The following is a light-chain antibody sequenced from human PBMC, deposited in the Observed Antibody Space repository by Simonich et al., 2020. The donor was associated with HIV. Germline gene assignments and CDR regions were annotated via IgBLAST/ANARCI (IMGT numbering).Light chain of an antibody. CDR1: SSDVGGYNY. V-gene: IGLV2-14*01. CDR2: DVS. J-gene: IGLJ3*02. Sequence: QSALTQPASVSGSPGQSITISCTGTSSDVGGYNYVSWYQQHPGKAPKLMIYDVSKRPAGVSNRFSGSKSGNTASLTISGLQAEDEADYYGSSYTSSSTCVFGGGTKLTVL. CDR3: SSYTSSSTCV.